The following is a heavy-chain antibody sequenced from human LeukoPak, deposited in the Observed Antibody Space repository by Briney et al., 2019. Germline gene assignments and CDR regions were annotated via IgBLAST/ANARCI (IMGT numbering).Heavy chain of an antibody. CDR3: ARSDYGDAYYFDY. Sequence: SETLSLTCAVYGGSFSGYYWSWIRQPPGKGLEWIGSIYYSGSTYYNPSLKSRLTISVDTSKNQFSPKLSSVTAADTALYYCARSDYGDAYYFDYWGQGTLVTVSS. CDR2: IYYSGST. CDR1: GGSFSGYY. J-gene: IGHJ4*02. V-gene: IGHV4-34*01. D-gene: IGHD4-17*01.